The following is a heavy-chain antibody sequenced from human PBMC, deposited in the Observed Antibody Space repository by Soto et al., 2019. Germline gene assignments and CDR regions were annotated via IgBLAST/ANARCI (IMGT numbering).Heavy chain of an antibody. Sequence: GGSLRLSCAASGFTFSTYAMTWVRQAPGKGLEWVSDISSSGGRTHYADSVKGRFTISRDNSKNTLDLQMDSLTAEDTAVYFCAEDLQGVYPDYFDSWGQGVLVTVSS. CDR2: ISSSGGRT. V-gene: IGHV3-23*01. J-gene: IGHJ4*02. D-gene: IGHD3-16*01. CDR3: AEDLQGVYPDYFDS. CDR1: GFTFSTYA.